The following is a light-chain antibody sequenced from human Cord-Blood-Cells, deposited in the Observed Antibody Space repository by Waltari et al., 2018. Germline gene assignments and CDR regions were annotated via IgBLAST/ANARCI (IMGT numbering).Light chain of an antibody. Sequence: QSALTQPRSVSGSHGQSVTISCTGTSSDVGGYNYVSGDQQHPGKAPNLMMYDVSKRPSRVPDRFSGSKSGNTAALTISGLQAEDEADYYCCSYAGSYTWVFGGGTKLTVL. CDR1: SSDVGGYNY. J-gene: IGLJ3*02. CDR2: DVS. CDR3: CSYAGSYTWV. V-gene: IGLV2-11*01.